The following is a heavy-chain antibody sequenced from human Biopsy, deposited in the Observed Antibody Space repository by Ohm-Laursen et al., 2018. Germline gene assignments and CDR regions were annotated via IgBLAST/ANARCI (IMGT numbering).Heavy chain of an antibody. Sequence: GSLRLSCTATGFTFSGYAMSWVRQGPEKGLGWVSVVTGSGRGSYYSDSVKGRFTISRDNAKNTLYLQMNSLRVEDTAVYYCAKAGRGYIDYWGQGTLVIVSS. V-gene: IGHV3-23*01. D-gene: IGHD5-18*01. CDR3: AKAGRGYIDY. J-gene: IGHJ4*02. CDR1: GFTFSGYA. CDR2: VTGSGRGS.